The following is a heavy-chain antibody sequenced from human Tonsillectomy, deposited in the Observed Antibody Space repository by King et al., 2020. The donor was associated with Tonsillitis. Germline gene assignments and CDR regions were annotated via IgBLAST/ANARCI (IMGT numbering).Heavy chain of an antibody. CDR2: ISSGSSYI. CDR3: ARDQTSSAAHEANWVDP. V-gene: IGHV3-21*01. Sequence: QLVQSGGGLVKPGESLRLSCAASGFTFSGYGMNWVRQAPGKGLEWVASISSGSSYIYYADSMKGRFTISRDNAKNSLYLQMKSLRVEDTAVYYCARDQTSSAAHEANWVDPWGQGTLVTVSS. J-gene: IGHJ5*02. D-gene: IGHD6-13*01. CDR1: GFTFSGYG.